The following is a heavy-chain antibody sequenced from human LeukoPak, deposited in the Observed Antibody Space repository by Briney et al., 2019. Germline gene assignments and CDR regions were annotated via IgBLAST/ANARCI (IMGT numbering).Heavy chain of an antibody. V-gene: IGHV3-30*02. CDR3: AKDMYYDSSGPVFDY. Sequence: GGSLRLSCAASGFTFSSYGMHWVRQAPGKGLEWVAFIRYDGNKKYYADSVKGRFTISRDTSKNTLYLQMNSPRAEDTAVYYCAKDMYYDSSGPVFDYWGQGTLVTVSS. CDR1: GFTFSSYG. J-gene: IGHJ4*02. D-gene: IGHD3-22*01. CDR2: IRYDGNKK.